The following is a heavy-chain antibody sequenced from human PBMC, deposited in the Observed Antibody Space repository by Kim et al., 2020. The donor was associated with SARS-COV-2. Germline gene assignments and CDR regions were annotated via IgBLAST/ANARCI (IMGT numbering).Heavy chain of an antibody. CDR1: GFTFSSYA. CDR2: ISGSGGST. V-gene: IGHV3-23*01. J-gene: IGHJ6*02. Sequence: GGSLRLSCAASGFTFSSYAMSWVRQAPGKGLEWVSAISGSGGSTYYADSVKGRFTISRDNSKNTLYLQMNSLRAEDTAVYYCAKDLSGSSWYDYYYYYYGMDVWGQGTTVTVSS. CDR3: AKDLSGSSWYDYYYYYYGMDV. D-gene: IGHD6-13*01.